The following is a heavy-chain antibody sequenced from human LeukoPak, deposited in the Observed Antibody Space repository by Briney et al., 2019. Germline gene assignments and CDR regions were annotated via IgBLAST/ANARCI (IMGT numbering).Heavy chain of an antibody. CDR2: IYSGGST. D-gene: IGHD3-9*01. CDR1: GFTVSSNY. Sequence: GGSLRLSCAASGFTVSSNYMSWVRQAPGKGLEWVSVIYSGGSTYYADSVKGRFTISRHNSKNTLYLQMNSLRAEDTAVYCCARGSHYDILTGYAVEDYWGQGTLVTVSS. J-gene: IGHJ4*02. CDR3: ARGSHYDILTGYAVEDY. V-gene: IGHV3-53*04.